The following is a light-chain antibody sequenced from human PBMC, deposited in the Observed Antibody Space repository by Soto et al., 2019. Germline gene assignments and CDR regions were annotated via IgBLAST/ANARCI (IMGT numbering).Light chain of an antibody. CDR2: VDI. CDR1: SSDVGSYSL. Sequence: QSVLTQPASVSGSPGQSITISCTGTSSDVGSYSLLSWYQHHPGKAPKLIIYVDIKGPSGVSNRFSGSKSGNTASLRISGLQAEDEADYYCYTYAGGSTYFFGTGTKVTVL. CDR3: YTYAGGSTYF. J-gene: IGLJ1*01. V-gene: IGLV2-23*01.